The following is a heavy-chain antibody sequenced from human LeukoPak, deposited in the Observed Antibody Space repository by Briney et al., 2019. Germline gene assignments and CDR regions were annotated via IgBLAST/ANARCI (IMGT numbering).Heavy chain of an antibody. CDR1: VFTFRSYT. J-gene: IGHJ6*03. Sequence: GGSLRLSCAASVFTFRSYTMNWVRQAPGKGREWVLSITSRSSYIYYADSVKGRFSISRDNAKNSLYLQMNSLRAEDTAVYYCARDGFGGNPVGYYYYYMDVWGKGTTVTVSS. CDR2: ITSRSSYI. CDR3: ARDGFGGNPVGYYYYYMDV. V-gene: IGHV3-21*01. D-gene: IGHD4-23*01.